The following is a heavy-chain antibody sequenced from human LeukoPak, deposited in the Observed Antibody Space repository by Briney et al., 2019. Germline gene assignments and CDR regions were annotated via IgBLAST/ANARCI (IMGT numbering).Heavy chain of an antibody. CDR2: IYSGGST. D-gene: IGHD1-26*01. Sequence: GGSLRLSCAASGLAVSSNDMSCVRQAPGKGLEWVSIIYSGGSTEYTDSVKGRFTISRDNSKNMVYLQMNSLRAEDTAVYYCARGDSGSWNYKRGFDYWGQGTLVTVSS. CDR1: GLAVSSND. V-gene: IGHV3-53*01. J-gene: IGHJ4*02. CDR3: ARGDSGSWNYKRGFDY.